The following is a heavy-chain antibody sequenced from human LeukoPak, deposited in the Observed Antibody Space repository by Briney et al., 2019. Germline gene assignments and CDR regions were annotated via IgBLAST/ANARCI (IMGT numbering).Heavy chain of an antibody. V-gene: IGHV4-39*01. Sequence: PSETLSLTCTVSGGSISSSSYYWGWIRQPPGKGLEWIGSIYYSGSTYYNPSLKSRVTISVDTSKNQFSLKLSSVTAADTAVYYCARRVPIVGATGPFDYWGQGTLVTVSS. CDR1: GGSISSSSYY. CDR3: ARRVPIVGATGPFDY. CDR2: IYYSGST. J-gene: IGHJ4*02. D-gene: IGHD1-26*01.